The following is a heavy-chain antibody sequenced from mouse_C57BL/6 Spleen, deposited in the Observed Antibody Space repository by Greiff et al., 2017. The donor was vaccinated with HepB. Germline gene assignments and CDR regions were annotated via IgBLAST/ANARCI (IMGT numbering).Heavy chain of an antibody. CDR2: INPYNGDT. CDR1: GYSFTGYF. CDR3: ARSPDYDEGAWFAY. Sequence: EVQLQQSGPELVKPGDSVKISCKASGYSFTGYFMNWVMQSHGKSLEWIGRINPYNGDTFYNQKFKGKATLTVDKSSSTAHMELRSLTSEDSAVYYCARSPDYDEGAWFAYWGQGTLVTVSA. J-gene: IGHJ3*01. D-gene: IGHD2-4*01. V-gene: IGHV1-20*01.